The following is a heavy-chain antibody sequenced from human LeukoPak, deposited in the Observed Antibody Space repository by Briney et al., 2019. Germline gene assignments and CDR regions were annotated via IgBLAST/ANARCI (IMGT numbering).Heavy chain of an antibody. CDR3: AKASRNCSRTSCYEYFQH. CDR2: ISGSGGST. D-gene: IGHD2-2*01. V-gene: IGHV3-23*01. J-gene: IGHJ1*01. CDR1: GFTVSSSNY. Sequence: AGGSLRLSCAASGFTVSSSNYMNWVRQAPGKGLEWVSVISGSGGSTYYADSVKGRVTISRDNSKNTLYLQMNSLRAEDTAVYYCAKASRNCSRTSCYEYFQHWGQGTLVTVSS.